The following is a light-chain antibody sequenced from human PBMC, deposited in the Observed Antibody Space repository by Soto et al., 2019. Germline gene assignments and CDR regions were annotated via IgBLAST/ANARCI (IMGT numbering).Light chain of an antibody. CDR1: SSNIGSDY. V-gene: IGLV1-47*02. J-gene: IGLJ3*02. Sequence: QSVLTQPPSASGTPGQRITISCTGSSSNIGSDYVYWYQKVPGTAPKLLIYSNNLRPSGVPDRFSGSKSGTSASLAISGLRSEDEADYYCAAWDDSLSAWVFGRGTKLTVL. CDR3: AAWDDSLSAWV. CDR2: SNN.